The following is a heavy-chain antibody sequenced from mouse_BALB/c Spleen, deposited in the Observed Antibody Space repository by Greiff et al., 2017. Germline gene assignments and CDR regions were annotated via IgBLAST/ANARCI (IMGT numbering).Heavy chain of an antibody. CDR1: GFTFSDYY. CDR2: ISDGGSYT. CDR3: ARDGNYDYAMDY. J-gene: IGHJ4*01. Sequence: EVKLMESGGGLVKPGGSLKLSCAASGFTFSDYYMYWVRQTPEKRLEWVATISDGGSYTYYPDSVKGRFTISRDNAKNNLYLQMSSLKSEDTAMYYCARDGNYDYAMDYWGQGTSVTVSS. D-gene: IGHD2-1*01. V-gene: IGHV5-4*02.